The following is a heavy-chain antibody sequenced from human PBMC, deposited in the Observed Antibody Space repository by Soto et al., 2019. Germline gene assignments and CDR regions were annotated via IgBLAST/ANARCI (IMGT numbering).Heavy chain of an antibody. V-gene: IGHV1-2*04. CDR2: INPNSGGT. D-gene: IGHD6-19*01. CDR3: ATSRVSIAVAGETEYYFDY. Sequence: GASVKVSCKASGYTFTGYYMHWVRRAPGQGLEWMGWINPNSGGTNSAQKFQGWVTMTRDTSISTAYMELSRLRSDDTAVYYCATSRVSIAVAGETEYYFDYWGQGTLVTVSS. CDR1: GYTFTGYY. J-gene: IGHJ4*02.